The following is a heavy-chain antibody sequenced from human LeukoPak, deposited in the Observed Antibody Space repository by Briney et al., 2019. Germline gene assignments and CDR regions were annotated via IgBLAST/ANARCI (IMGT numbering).Heavy chain of an antibody. V-gene: IGHV1-8*02. CDR1: GGTFSSYA. CDR3: ARAGVRYYDYVWGSYRYTSFDY. D-gene: IGHD3-16*02. CDR2: MNPNSGNT. J-gene: IGHJ4*02. Sequence: ASVKVSCKASGGTFSSYAISWVRQAPGQGLEWMGWMNPNSGNTGYAQKFQGRVTMTRNTSISTAYMELSSLRSEDTAVYYCARAGVRYYDYVWGSYRYTSFDYWGQGTLVTVSS.